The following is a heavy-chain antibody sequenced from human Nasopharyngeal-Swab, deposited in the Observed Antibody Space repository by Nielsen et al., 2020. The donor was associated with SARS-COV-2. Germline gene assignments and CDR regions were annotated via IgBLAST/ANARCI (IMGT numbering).Heavy chain of an antibody. CDR3: ATSMAVAGTLPPLY. V-gene: IGHV1-24*01. CDR2: FDPEDGET. D-gene: IGHD6-19*01. J-gene: IGHJ4*02. Sequence: ASVKVSCKVSGYTLTELSMHWVRQAPGKGLEWMGGFDPEDGETIYAQKFQGRVTMTEDTSTDTAYMELSSLRSEDTAVYYCATSMAVAGTLPPLYWGQGTLVTVSS. CDR1: GYTLTELS.